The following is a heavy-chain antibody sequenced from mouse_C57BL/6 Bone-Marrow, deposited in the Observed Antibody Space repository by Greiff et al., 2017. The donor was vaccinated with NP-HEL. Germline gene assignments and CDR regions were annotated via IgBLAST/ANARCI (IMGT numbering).Heavy chain of an antibody. CDR2: INPNNGGT. Sequence: EVQLQQSGPELVKPGASVKISCKASGYTFTDYYMNWVKQSHGKSLEWIGDINPNNGGTSYNQKFKGKATLTVDKSSSTAYMELRSLTSEDSAVYYCARGPQYWGQGTTLTVSS. CDR1: GYTFTDYY. J-gene: IGHJ2*01. V-gene: IGHV1-26*01. CDR3: ARGPQY.